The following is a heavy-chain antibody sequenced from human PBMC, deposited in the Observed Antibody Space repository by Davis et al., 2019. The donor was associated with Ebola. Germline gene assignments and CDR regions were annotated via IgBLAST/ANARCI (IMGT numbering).Heavy chain of an antibody. CDR1: GFSFSTYG. J-gene: IGHJ4*02. V-gene: IGHV3-33*06. Sequence: GESLKISCEASGFSFSTYGMQWVRQAPGKGLEWVAVIWYDGSNEDYADSVRGRFTISRDNSRHALYLQMNSLRAEDTAVYYCAKAYSIWRSGWYDYWGQGTLVTVSS. D-gene: IGHD6-19*01. CDR2: IWYDGSNE. CDR3: AKAYSIWRSGWYDY.